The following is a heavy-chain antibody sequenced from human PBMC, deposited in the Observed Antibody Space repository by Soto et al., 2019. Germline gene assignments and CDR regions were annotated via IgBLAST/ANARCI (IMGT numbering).Heavy chain of an antibody. CDR1: RYSISSGYY. V-gene: IGHV4-38-2*02. CDR3: ARDGILIAAAATGFDY. Sequence: SETLSLTCAVSRYSISSGYYWGWIRQPPGKGLEWIGSIFHSGSTYYTPSLKSRVTISVDTSMNQFSLKLSSVTATDTAVYYCARDGILIAAAATGFDYWGQGTLVIVSS. J-gene: IGHJ4*02. CDR2: IFHSGST. D-gene: IGHD6-13*01.